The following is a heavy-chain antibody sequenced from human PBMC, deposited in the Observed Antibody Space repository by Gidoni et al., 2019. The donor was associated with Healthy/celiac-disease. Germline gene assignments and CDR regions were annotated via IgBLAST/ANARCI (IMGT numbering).Heavy chain of an antibody. CDR3: ARAFLIGKSWFDP. J-gene: IGHJ5*02. CDR1: GYSISSGYY. V-gene: IGHV4-38-2*02. CDR2: IYHSGST. Sequence: QVQLQESGPGLVKPSETLSLTCTVSGYSISSGYYWGWIRQPPGKGLEWIGSIYHSGSTYYNPSLKSRVTISVDTSKNQFSLKLSSVTAADTAVYYCARAFLIGKSWFDPWGQGTLVTVSS. D-gene: IGHD2-8*01.